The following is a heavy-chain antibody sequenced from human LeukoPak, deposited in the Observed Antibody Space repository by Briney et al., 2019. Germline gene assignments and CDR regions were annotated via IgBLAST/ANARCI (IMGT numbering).Heavy chain of an antibody. V-gene: IGHV3-66*01. CDR1: RFTFSSYW. D-gene: IGHD6-19*01. Sequence: GGSRRLSCAASRFTFSSYWMHWVRQAPGKGLEWVSVIYASGGTYYADSVKGRFTISRDNSKNTLYLQMNSLRAEDTAVYYCAINKKGGWDYGMDVWGQGTTVTVSS. J-gene: IGHJ6*02. CDR3: AINKKGGWDYGMDV. CDR2: IYASGGT.